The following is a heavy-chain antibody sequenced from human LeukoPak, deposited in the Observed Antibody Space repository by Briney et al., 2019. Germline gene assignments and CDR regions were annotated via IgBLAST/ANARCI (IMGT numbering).Heavy chain of an antibody. Sequence: SETLSLTCTVSDYSISTDYYWGWIRQPPGKGLEWIGEINHSGSTNYNPSLKSRVTISVDTSKNQFSLKLSSVTAADTAVYYCARRGATMVRGVRVGSKLGFDPWGQGTLVTVSS. J-gene: IGHJ5*02. CDR1: DYSISTDYY. CDR3: ARRGATMVRGVRVGSKLGFDP. V-gene: IGHV4-38-2*02. CDR2: INHSGST. D-gene: IGHD3-10*01.